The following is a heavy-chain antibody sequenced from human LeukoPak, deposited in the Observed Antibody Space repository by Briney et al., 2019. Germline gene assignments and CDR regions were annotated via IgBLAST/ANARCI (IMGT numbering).Heavy chain of an antibody. CDR2: ISSSGSTI. D-gene: IGHD5-24*01. CDR3: ARDLDGYNQRGFDY. Sequence: GRSLRLSCAASGFAFSSYEMNWVRQAPGKGLEWVSYISSSGSTIYYADSVKGRFTISRDNAKNSLYLQMNSLRAEDTAVYYCARDLDGYNQRGFDYWGQGTLVTVSS. CDR1: GFAFSSYE. V-gene: IGHV3-48*03. J-gene: IGHJ4*02.